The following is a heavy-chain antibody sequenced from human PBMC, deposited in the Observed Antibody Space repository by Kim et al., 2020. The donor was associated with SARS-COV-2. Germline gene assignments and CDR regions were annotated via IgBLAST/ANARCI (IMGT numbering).Heavy chain of an antibody. V-gene: IGHV7-4-1*02. CDR2: INTNTVNP. CDR1: GYTFTSYA. CDR3: ARERGSNYYDSTNGFQH. J-gene: IGHJ1*01. D-gene: IGHD3-22*01. Sequence: ASVKVSCKASGYTFTSYAMNWVRQAPGQGLEWMGWINTNTVNPTYAQGFTGRFVFSLDTSVSTAYLQISSLKAEDTAVYYCARERGSNYYDSTNGFQHWGQGTLVTVSS.